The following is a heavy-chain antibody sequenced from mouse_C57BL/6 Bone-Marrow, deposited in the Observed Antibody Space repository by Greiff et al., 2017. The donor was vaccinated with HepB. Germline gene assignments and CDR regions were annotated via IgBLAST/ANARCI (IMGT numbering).Heavy chain of an antibody. D-gene: IGHD1-1*01. CDR1: GFSLTSYA. Sequence: VQLKESGPGLVAPSQSLSITCTVSGFSLTSYAISWVRQPPGKGLEWLGVIWTGGGTNYNSALKSRLSISKDNSKSQVFLKMNSLQTDDTARYYCARSPPYYYGSSRGYFDVWGTGTTVTVSS. CDR2: IWTGGGT. J-gene: IGHJ1*03. V-gene: IGHV2-9-1*01. CDR3: ARSPPYYYGSSRGYFDV.